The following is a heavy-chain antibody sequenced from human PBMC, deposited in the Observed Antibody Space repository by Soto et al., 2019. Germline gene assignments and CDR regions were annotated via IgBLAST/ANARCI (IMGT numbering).Heavy chain of an antibody. CDR1: GFTFSSYG. D-gene: IGHD3-10*01. Sequence: GGSLRLSCAASGFTFSSYGMHWVRQAPGKGLEWVAVISYDGSNKYYADSVKGRFTISRDNSKNTLYLQMNSLRAEDTAVYYCAKDVAPHYYGSGVLDVWGQGTTVTVSS. J-gene: IGHJ6*02. CDR3: AKDVAPHYYGSGVLDV. CDR2: ISYDGSNK. V-gene: IGHV3-30*18.